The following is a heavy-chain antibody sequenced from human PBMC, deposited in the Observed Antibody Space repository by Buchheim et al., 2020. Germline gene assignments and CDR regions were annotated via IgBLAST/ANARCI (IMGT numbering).Heavy chain of an antibody. V-gene: IGHV3-74*01. Sequence: EVRLVESGGGLVQPGGSLRLSCTASGFTFSSYWMHWVRQAPGKGLVWVSRINSDGSSTSYADSVKGRFTISSDNATNTLYLQMNSLRAEDTAVYYCARGSRDGYNYRVYWGQGTL. CDR1: GFTFSSYW. J-gene: IGHJ4*02. CDR2: INSDGSST. CDR3: ARGSRDGYNYRVY. D-gene: IGHD5-24*01.